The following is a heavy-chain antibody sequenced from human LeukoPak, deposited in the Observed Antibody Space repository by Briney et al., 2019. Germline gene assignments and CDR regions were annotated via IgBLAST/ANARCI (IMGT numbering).Heavy chain of an antibody. D-gene: IGHD6-6*01. J-gene: IGHJ4*02. V-gene: IGHV4-34*01. CDR3: ARGNLGSSSSLDY. CDR1: GGSFSGYY. Sequence: RPSETLSLTCAVYGGSFSGYYWSWIRQPPGKGLEWIGEINHSGSTNYNPSLKSRVTISVDTSKNQFSLKLSSVTAADTAVYYCARGNLGSSSSLDYWGQGTLVTLSS. CDR2: INHSGST.